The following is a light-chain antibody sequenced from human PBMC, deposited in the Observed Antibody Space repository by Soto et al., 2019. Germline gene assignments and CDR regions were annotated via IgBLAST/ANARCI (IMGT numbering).Light chain of an antibody. CDR1: SSDVGGYNY. Sequence: QSVLTQPASVSGSPGQSITISCTGTSSDVGGYNYVSWYQQHPGKAPKLMIYEVSNRPSGDSNRFSGSKSGNTASLTISGLQAEDEADYYCSSYTSSSPLYVFGTGTKVTVL. CDR3: SSYTSSSPLYV. J-gene: IGLJ1*01. CDR2: EVS. V-gene: IGLV2-14*01.